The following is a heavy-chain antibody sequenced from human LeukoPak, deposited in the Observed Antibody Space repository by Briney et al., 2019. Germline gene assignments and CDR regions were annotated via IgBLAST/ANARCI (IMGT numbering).Heavy chain of an antibody. CDR1: GYTFTGYY. CDR3: ARGTYYYDSSGYFDY. Sequence: GASVKVSCKASGYTFTGYYIHWVRQAPGQGLEWMGWINPNSGDTNYAQKFQGRVTMTRDMSISTAYMELSRLRSDDTAVYYCARGTYYYDSSGYFDYWGQGTLVTVSS. D-gene: IGHD3-22*01. J-gene: IGHJ4*02. V-gene: IGHV1-2*02. CDR2: INPNSGDT.